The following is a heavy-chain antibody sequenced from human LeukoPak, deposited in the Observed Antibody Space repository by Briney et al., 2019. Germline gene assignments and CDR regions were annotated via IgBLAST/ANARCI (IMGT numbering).Heavy chain of an antibody. J-gene: IGHJ4*02. D-gene: IGHD4-11*01. V-gene: IGHV5-51*01. Sequence: GESLKISCKGSGYSFTTYWIGWVRQMPGKGLEWMGNIYPGDSDTRYNPSFQGQVTISADKSISTAYLQWSSLKASDTAIYYFARHYNFDYWGQGTLVTVSS. CDR2: IYPGDSDT. CDR1: GYSFTTYW. CDR3: ARHYNFDY.